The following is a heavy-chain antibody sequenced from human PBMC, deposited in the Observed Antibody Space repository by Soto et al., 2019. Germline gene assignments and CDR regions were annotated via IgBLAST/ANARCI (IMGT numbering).Heavy chain of an antibody. D-gene: IGHD3-22*01. J-gene: IGHJ2*01. CDR2: IHSDGSTT. Sequence: GGSLRLSCAASGFTFDYYWMHWVRQAPGQGLVWVSHIHSDGSTTTYADSVKGRFTISRDNAKNTLYLQMNSLRAEDTAVYYCARYYDSSGPDLWGRGTLVTVSS. CDR3: ARYYDSSGPDL. V-gene: IGHV3-74*01. CDR1: GFTFDYYW.